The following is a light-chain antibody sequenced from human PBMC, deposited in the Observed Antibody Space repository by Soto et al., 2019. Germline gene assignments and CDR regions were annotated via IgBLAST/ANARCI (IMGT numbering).Light chain of an antibody. Sequence: ETVLTQSPATFSVSPGERATLSCRASQSIGSNLAWYQQRPGQPPRLLIYGESTRAPGVPARFSGSGSGTEFTPTINSLQSEDFALYYCQQYNKWPLFTFGPGTKVDIK. V-gene: IGKV3-15*01. CDR1: QSIGSN. CDR2: GES. J-gene: IGKJ3*01. CDR3: QQYNKWPLFT.